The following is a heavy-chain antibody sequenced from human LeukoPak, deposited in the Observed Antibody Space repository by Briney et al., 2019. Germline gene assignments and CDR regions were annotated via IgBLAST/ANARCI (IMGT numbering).Heavy chain of an antibody. CDR2: IYTSGST. CDR3: ARDTVRGYSGYDLFDY. V-gene: IGHV4-4*07. J-gene: IGHJ4*02. CDR1: GGSISSYY. D-gene: IGHD5-12*01. Sequence: SETLSLTCTVSGGSISSYYWSWIRQPAAKGLEWIGRIYTSGSTNYNPSLKSRVTMSVDTSKNQFSLKLSSVTAADTAVYYCARDTVRGYSGYDLFDYWGQGTLVTVSS.